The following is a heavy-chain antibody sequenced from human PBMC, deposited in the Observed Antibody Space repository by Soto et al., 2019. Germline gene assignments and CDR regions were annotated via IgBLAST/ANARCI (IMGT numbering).Heavy chain of an antibody. V-gene: IGHV4-30-4*01. CDR1: GGSISSGDYY. CDR3: ASSPLMVNWFDP. CDR2: IYYSGST. D-gene: IGHD2-8*01. Sequence: QVQLQESGPGLVKPSQTLSLICTVYGGSISSGDYYWSWIRQPPGKGLEWIGYIYYSGSTYYNPSLKSRVTISVDTSKNQFSLKLSSVTAADTAVYYCASSPLMVNWFDPWGQGTLVTVSS. J-gene: IGHJ5*02.